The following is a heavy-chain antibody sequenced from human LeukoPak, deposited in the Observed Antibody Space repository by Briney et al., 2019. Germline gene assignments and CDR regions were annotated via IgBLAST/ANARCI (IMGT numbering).Heavy chain of an antibody. Sequence: PGGSLRLSCAASGFTFSSYSMTWVRQAPGKGLEWVSSISSSSSYIYYADSVKGRFTISRDNAKNSLYLQMNSLRAEDTALYHCARDKGIAVTGYNWFDPWGQGTLVTVSS. CDR1: GFTFSSYS. CDR3: ARDKGIAVTGYNWFDP. CDR2: ISSSSSYI. V-gene: IGHV3-21*04. D-gene: IGHD6-19*01. J-gene: IGHJ5*02.